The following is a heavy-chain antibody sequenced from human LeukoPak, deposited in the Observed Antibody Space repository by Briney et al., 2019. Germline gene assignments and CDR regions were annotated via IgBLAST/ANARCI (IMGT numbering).Heavy chain of an antibody. J-gene: IGHJ3*02. CDR1: GFTFSSYA. D-gene: IGHD2-15*01. CDR2: ISSNGGST. Sequence: PGGSLRLSCSASGFTFSSYAMHWVRQAPGKGLEYVSAISSNGGSTYYADSVKGRFTISRDNSKNTLYLQMGSLRAEDTAVYYCVSFVVVVAAIAFDIWGQGTMVTVSS. CDR3: VSFVVVVAAIAFDI. V-gene: IGHV3-64D*06.